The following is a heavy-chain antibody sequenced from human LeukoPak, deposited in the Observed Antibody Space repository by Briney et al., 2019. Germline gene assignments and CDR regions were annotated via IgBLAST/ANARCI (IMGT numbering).Heavy chain of an antibody. D-gene: IGHD2-8*01. CDR1: GGSLSGYY. CDR2: INHSGST. V-gene: IGHV4-34*01. J-gene: IGHJ1*01. CDR3: TALCTSGSTGSWGH. Sequence: PSETLSLTCAVYGGSLSGYYWCWVRPPPREGLEWVGEINHSGSTNNNPSPKSRVTIPVDESKHQIHLNLRSVTAAYTALYYITALCTSGSTGSWGHLGEGALVSVSS.